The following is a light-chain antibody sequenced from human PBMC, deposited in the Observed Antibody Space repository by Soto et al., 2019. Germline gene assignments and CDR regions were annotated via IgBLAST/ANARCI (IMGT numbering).Light chain of an antibody. CDR2: DAS. Sequence: DIQMTQSPSTLSASVGDRVTITCRASQSISSWSAWYQQKPGKAPKLLIYDASSWESGVPSRCSGSGSGTEFTLTISSLQPDDFETYYCHRYNSYFGGGTKVDIK. J-gene: IGKJ4*01. V-gene: IGKV1-5*01. CDR1: QSISSW. CDR3: HRYNSY.